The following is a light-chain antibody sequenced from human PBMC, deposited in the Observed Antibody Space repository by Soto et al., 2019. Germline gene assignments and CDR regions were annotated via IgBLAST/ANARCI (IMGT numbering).Light chain of an antibody. CDR1: SSNIGNNY. CDR3: GTWDSSLSASYV. J-gene: IGLJ1*01. Sequence: QSVLTQPPSVSAAPGQKVTISCSGSSSNIGNNYVSWYQQLPGTAPKLLIYENNKRPSGIPDRFSGSKSGTSATLGITGLQTRDEADYCCGTWDSSLSASYVFGTGTKLTVL. CDR2: ENN. V-gene: IGLV1-51*02.